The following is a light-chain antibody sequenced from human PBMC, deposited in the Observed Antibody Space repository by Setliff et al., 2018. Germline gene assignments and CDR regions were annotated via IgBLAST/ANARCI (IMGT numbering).Light chain of an antibody. Sequence: ALAQPRSVSGSPGQSVTISCTGTSSDVGRYNFVSWYQQHPGKAPKLIIYDVTKRPSGVPDRFSGSKSGNTASLTISGLQAEDEADYSCCSYADTYISVFGTGTKGTVL. J-gene: IGLJ1*01. V-gene: IGLV2-11*01. CDR2: DVT. CDR1: SSDVGRYNF. CDR3: CSYADTYISV.